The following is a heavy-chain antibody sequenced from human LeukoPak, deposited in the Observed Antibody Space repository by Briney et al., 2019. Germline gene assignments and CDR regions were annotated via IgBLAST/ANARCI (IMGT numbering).Heavy chain of an antibody. CDR1: GFSFSSYS. D-gene: IGHD2-2*01. Sequence: GGSLRLSCAASGFSFSSYSMNWVRQAPGKGLEWVSSISSSSSYIYYADSVKGRFTISRDNAKNSLYLQMNSLRAEDTAVYYCARDRSAWLDYWGQGTLVTVSS. CDR3: ARDRSAWLDY. J-gene: IGHJ4*02. V-gene: IGHV3-21*01. CDR2: ISSSSSYI.